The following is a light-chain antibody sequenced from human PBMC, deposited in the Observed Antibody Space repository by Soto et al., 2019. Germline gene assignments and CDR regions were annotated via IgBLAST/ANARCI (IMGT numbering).Light chain of an antibody. V-gene: IGKV1-5*01. Sequence: DIPMTQSPSTLSASVGDRVTITCRASQSISSWLAWDQQKPGKAPKLLIYDASSLESGVPSRFSGSGSGTEFTLTISSLQPDDFATYYCQQYNTWTFGQGTKVEIK. CDR1: QSISSW. CDR2: DAS. CDR3: QQYNTWT. J-gene: IGKJ1*01.